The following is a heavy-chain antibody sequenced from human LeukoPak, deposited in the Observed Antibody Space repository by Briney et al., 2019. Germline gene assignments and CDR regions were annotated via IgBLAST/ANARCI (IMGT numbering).Heavy chain of an antibody. V-gene: IGHV1-69*06. D-gene: IGHD6-13*01. CDR3: ARCRSSRVWRVVYAFYI. J-gene: IGHJ3*02. CDR1: GGTFSSYA. CDR2: IIPICGAA. Sequence: SVKVSCKTSGGTFSSYANSWVRQAPGQGHEGRGGIIPICGAANYAHTFQGRVPITADKYTGTAYLVLSRMTSEDTAVYYCARCRSSRVWRVVYAFYIWGKGITVSVSS.